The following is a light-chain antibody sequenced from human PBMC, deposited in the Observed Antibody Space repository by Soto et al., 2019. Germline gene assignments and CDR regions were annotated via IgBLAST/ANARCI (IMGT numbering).Light chain of an antibody. CDR2: GAS. CDR3: HQYYSPPYT. Sequence: DIVVTQSPDSLAVSLGERASINCKSSQRVVSRSYNQTYIAWYRQRPGQPPEVLINGASNRASGVPDRFSGSGSGTDFTLTISSLQAEDVAVYYCHQYYSPPYTFGQGTRLEIK. CDR1: QRVVSRSYNQTY. V-gene: IGKV4-1*01. J-gene: IGKJ2*01.